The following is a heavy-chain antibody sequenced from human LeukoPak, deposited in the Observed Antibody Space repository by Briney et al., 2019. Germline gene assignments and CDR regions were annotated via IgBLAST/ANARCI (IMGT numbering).Heavy chain of an antibody. Sequence: GGSLRLSCAASGFAFSNHWMHWVRRAPGKGLVWLSHVKNDGSSTNYADSVRGRFTISRDNAKNTLYSQMNSLRAEDTAVYYCARGNDYWSGYIDYWGQGTLVTVSS. V-gene: IGHV3-74*01. J-gene: IGHJ4*02. CDR3: ARGNDYWSGYIDY. CDR1: GFAFSNHW. D-gene: IGHD3-3*01. CDR2: VKNDGSST.